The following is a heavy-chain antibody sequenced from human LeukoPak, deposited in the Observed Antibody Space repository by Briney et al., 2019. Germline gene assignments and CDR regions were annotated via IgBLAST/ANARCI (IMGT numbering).Heavy chain of an antibody. CDR1: GYSISSGYY. V-gene: IGHV4-38-2*01. CDR3: ARVRGLYCFDY. Sequence: PSETLYLTCAVSGYSISSGYYWGWIRQPPGKGLEWIGSIFHSGSTYYNPSLKSRVTISVDTSKNQFSLKLSSVTAADTAVYYCARVRGLYCFDYWGQGTLVTVSS. J-gene: IGHJ4*02. D-gene: IGHD2-15*01. CDR2: IFHSGST.